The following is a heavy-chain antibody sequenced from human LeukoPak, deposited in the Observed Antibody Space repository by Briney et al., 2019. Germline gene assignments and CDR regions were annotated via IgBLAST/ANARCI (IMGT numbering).Heavy chain of an antibody. V-gene: IGHV3-30*04. J-gene: IGHJ4*02. CDR2: ISYDGSNK. D-gene: IGHD4-17*01. CDR1: GFTSSSYA. Sequence: GRSLRLSCAASGFTSSSYAMHWVRQAPGKGLEWVAVISYDGSNKYYADSVKGRFTISRDNSKNTLYLQMNSLRAEDTAVYYCAREGVTTGLLDYWGQGTLVTVSS. CDR3: AREGVTTGLLDY.